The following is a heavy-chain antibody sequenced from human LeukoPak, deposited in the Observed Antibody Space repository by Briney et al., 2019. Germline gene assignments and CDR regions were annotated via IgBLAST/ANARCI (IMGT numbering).Heavy chain of an antibody. Sequence: ASVKVSCKAPGGTFSNYGFSWVRQAPGQGLEWMGGIVPVFGTANYAQKFQGRVTITADDFTTTAYMEVSSLRVEDTALYYCAKDLYAQGGVDYWGQGTLVTVSS. CDR1: GGTFSNYG. CDR2: IVPVFGTA. V-gene: IGHV1-69*13. CDR3: AKDLYAQGGVDY. D-gene: IGHD2/OR15-2a*01. J-gene: IGHJ4*02.